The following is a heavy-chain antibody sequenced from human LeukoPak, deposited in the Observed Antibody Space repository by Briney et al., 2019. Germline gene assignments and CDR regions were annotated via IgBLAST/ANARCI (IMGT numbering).Heavy chain of an antibody. Sequence: GGSLRLSCAASGFTFSSYAMSWVRQAPGKGLEWVSGISGSGGSTYYADSVKGRFTISRDNSKNTLYLQMNSLRPEDTAVYYCAIDRSGWPIDYWGQGTLVTVSS. CDR3: AIDRSGWPIDY. CDR1: GFTFSSYA. CDR2: ISGSGGST. J-gene: IGHJ4*02. V-gene: IGHV3-23*01. D-gene: IGHD6-19*01.